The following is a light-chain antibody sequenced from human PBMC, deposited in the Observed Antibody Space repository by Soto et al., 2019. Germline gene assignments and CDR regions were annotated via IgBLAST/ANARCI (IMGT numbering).Light chain of an antibody. CDR3: QQSFTTPYT. V-gene: IGKV1-39*01. J-gene: IGKJ2*01. Sequence: DIQMTQSPSSLSASVRDRVTITCRASQTIAMYVNWFQQKPGKAPKPLIYTTSSLQSGVPPRFSGSGSETDFTLTISRLQPEDSATYYCQQSFTTPYTFGQGTKVDIK. CDR1: QTIAMY. CDR2: TTS.